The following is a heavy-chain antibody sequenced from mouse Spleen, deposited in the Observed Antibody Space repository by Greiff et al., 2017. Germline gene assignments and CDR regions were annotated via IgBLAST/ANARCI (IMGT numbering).Heavy chain of an antibody. V-gene: IGHV1-53*01. CDR1: GYTFTSYW. J-gene: IGHJ2*01. D-gene: IGHD2-12*01. CDR2: INPSNGGT. Sequence: VQLQQPGTELVKPEASVNLSCKASGYTFTSYWMHWVKQRPGQGLEWIGNINPSNGGTNYNEKFKSKATLTVDKSSSTAYMQLSSLTSEDSAVYYCARWNYRQPHFDYWGQGTTLTVSS. CDR3: ARWNYRQPHFDY.